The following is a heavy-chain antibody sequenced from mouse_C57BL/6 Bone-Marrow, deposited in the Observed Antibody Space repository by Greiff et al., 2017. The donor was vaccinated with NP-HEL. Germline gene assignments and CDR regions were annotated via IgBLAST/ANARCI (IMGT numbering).Heavy chain of an antibody. CDR2: IRLKSDNYAT. V-gene: IGHV6-3*01. D-gene: IGHD4-1*01. J-gene: IGHJ3*01. Sequence: EVKLMESGGGLVQPGGSMKLSCVASGFTFSNYWMNWVRQSPEKGLEWVAQIRLKSDNYATHYAESVKGRFTISRDDSKSSVYLQMNNLRAEDTGIYYCTGPTGWFAYWGQGTLVTVSA. CDR3: TGPTGWFAY. CDR1: GFTFSNYW.